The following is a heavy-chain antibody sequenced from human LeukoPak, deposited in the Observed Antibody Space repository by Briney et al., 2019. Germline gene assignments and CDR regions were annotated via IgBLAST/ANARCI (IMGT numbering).Heavy chain of an antibody. CDR1: GYTFTGYY. CDR3: AKTPPLSPYYFDY. D-gene: IGHD2/OR15-2a*01. CDR2: INPHSGGT. J-gene: IGHJ4*02. V-gene: IGHV1-2*02. Sequence: ASVKVSCKASGYTFTGYYMHWVRQAPGQGLEWMGWINPHSGGTNYAQKFQGRVTMTRDTSISTAYMELSRLRSDDTAVYYCAKTPPLSPYYFDYWGQGTLVTVSS.